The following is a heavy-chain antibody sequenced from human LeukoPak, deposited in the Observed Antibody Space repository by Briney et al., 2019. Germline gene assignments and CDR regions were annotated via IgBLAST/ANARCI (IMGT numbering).Heavy chain of an antibody. CDR3: AKDSGYDSSGYMDY. J-gene: IGHJ4*02. D-gene: IGHD3-22*01. CDR1: GFMFSSNW. V-gene: IGHV3-23*01. Sequence: GGSLRLSCAASGFMFSSNWMSWVRLAPGKGLEWVSAISGSGGSTYYADSVKGRFTISRDNSKNTLYLQMNSLRAEDTAVYYCAKDSGYDSSGYMDYWGQGTLVTVSS. CDR2: ISGSGGST.